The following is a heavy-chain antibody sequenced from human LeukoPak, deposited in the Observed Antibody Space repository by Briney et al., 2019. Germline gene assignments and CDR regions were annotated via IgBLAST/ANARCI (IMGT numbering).Heavy chain of an antibody. V-gene: IGHV3-23*01. CDR1: EFTFSSYA. Sequence: PGGSLRLSCAASEFTFSSYAMSWVRQAPGKGLEWVSAITGSGDRTYYADSVKGRFIISRDNSKNTLYLQLNSLRPEDTAVYYCAEAAAGPIDYWGQGTLVTVSS. CDR3: AEAAAGPIDY. J-gene: IGHJ4*02. CDR2: ITGSGDRT. D-gene: IGHD6-13*01.